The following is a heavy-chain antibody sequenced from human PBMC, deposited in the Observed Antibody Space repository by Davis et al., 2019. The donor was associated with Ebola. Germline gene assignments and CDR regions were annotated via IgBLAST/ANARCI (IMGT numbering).Heavy chain of an antibody. Sequence: GESLKISCAASGFTFSSHWMNWVRQAPGKGLEWVANIKQDGSEKYYVDSVKGRFTISRDNAKNSLYLQMNSLRAEDTAVYYCARDRRSIAARPVLDYWGQGTLVTVSS. CDR3: ARDRRSIAARPVLDY. V-gene: IGHV3-7*01. D-gene: IGHD6-6*01. CDR1: GFTFSSHW. J-gene: IGHJ4*02. CDR2: IKQDGSEK.